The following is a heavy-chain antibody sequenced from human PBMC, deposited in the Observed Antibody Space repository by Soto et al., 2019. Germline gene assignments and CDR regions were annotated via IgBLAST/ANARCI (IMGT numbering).Heavy chain of an antibody. CDR3: LRDYSGWFDF. CDR1: GFTFSSYP. CDR2: ISYDGTSE. J-gene: IGHJ5*01. D-gene: IGHD3-10*01. V-gene: IGHV3-30-3*01. Sequence: GGSLRLSCAASGFTFSSYPIHWVRQAPGKGLEWVGSISYDGTSEDFADSLRGRFTLSRDNSKNMLWLEMNSLRSEDTAVYYCLRDYSGWFDFWGQGTLVTVSS.